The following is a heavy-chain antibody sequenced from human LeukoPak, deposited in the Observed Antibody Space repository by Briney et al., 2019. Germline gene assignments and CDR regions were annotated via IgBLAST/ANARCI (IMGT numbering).Heavy chain of an antibody. CDR3: AKDVVPDSGWDLDY. CDR1: GFTFSTYS. CDR2: IYPSGDST. Sequence: GGSLRLSCAASGFTFSTYSMTWVRRGPGKGLEWVSSIYPSGDSTFYADSVKGRFTISRDNSKNTLYLQMSSLRTEDTAIYYCAKDVVPDSGWDLDYWGQGTLVTVSS. V-gene: IGHV3-23*01. D-gene: IGHD6-19*01. J-gene: IGHJ4*02.